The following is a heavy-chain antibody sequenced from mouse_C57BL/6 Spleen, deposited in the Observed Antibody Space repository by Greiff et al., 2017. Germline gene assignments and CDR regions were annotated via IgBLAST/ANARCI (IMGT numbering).Heavy chain of an antibody. Sequence: VQLQQSGAELVKPGASVKLSCTASGFNIKDYYMHWVKQRPEQGLEWIGRIDPEDGETEYAPKFQGKATITADTSSNTAYLQLSSLTSEDTAVYYCAFQPGRGYFDYWGQGTTLTVSS. D-gene: IGHD4-1*02. J-gene: IGHJ2*01. V-gene: IGHV14-2*01. CDR2: IDPEDGET. CDR3: AFQPGRGYFDY. CDR1: GFNIKDYY.